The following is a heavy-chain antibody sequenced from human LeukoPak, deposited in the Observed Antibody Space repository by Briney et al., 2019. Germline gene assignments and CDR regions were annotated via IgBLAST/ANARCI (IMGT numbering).Heavy chain of an antibody. J-gene: IGHJ3*02. Sequence: GGSLRLSCEASGFTFSNYAMHWVRQAPGKGLEYVSAISQNGGDTFYANSVKGRFTISRDNAKNSLYLQMNSLRDEDTAVYYCARPAIAAAGSAFDIWGLGTMVTVSS. D-gene: IGHD6-13*01. CDR1: GFTFSNYA. CDR3: ARPAIAAAGSAFDI. CDR2: ISQNGGDT. V-gene: IGHV3-64*01.